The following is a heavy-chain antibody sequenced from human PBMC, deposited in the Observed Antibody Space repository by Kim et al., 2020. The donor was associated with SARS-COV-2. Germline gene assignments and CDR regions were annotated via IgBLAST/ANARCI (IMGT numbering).Heavy chain of an antibody. CDR3: ARVDSSCQTYAFDI. D-gene: IGHD3-22*01. Sequence: SVKVSCKASGGTFSSYAISWVRQAPGQGLDWMGGIIPIFGTANYAQKFQGRVTITADESTSTAYMELSSLRSEDTAVYYCARVDSSCQTYAFDIWGQGTMVTVSS. V-gene: IGHV1-69*13. CDR2: IIPIFGTA. CDR1: GGTFSSYA. J-gene: IGHJ3*02.